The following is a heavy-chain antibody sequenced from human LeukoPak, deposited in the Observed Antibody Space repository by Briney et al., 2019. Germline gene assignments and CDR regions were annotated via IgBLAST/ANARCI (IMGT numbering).Heavy chain of an antibody. CDR1: GGSFSGYY. V-gene: IGHV4-34*01. D-gene: IGHD2-2*01. CDR2: INHSGST. Sequence: PSETLSLTCAVYGGSFSGYYWSWIRQPPGKGLEWIGEINHSGSTNYNPSLKSRVTISVDTSKNQFSLKLSSVTAADTAVYYCARDAGGSPRVLYYFDYWGQGTLVTVSS. J-gene: IGHJ4*02. CDR3: ARDAGGSPRVLYYFDY.